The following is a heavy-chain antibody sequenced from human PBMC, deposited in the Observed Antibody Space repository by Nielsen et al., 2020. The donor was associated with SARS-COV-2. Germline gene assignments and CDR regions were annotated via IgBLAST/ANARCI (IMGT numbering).Heavy chain of an antibody. D-gene: IGHD2-21*02. V-gene: IGHV5-10-1*01. Sequence: GESLKISCKGSGYSFSNFWISWVRKMPGKGLEWVGRIDPDGSFTNYGPSFQGHVTISADKSINTAYLQWNSLKASDSAMYYCARGDWVPRQYYYMDVWGKGTTVTVSS. CDR2: IDPDGSFT. CDR1: GYSFSNFW. CDR3: ARGDWVPRQYYYMDV. J-gene: IGHJ6*04.